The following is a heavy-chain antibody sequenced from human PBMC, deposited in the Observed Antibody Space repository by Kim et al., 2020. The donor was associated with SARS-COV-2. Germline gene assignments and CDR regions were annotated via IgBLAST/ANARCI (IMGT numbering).Heavy chain of an antibody. J-gene: IGHJ4*02. Sequence: GGSLRLSCAASGFTFSSYAMSWVRQAPGKGLEWVSAISGSGGSTYYADSVKGRFTISRDNSKNTLYLQMNSLRAEDTAVYYCVRWSAGTWSTNDYWGQGTLVTVSS. CDR2: ISGSGGST. CDR1: GFTFSSYA. D-gene: IGHD6-13*01. CDR3: VRWSAGTWSTNDY. V-gene: IGHV3-23*01.